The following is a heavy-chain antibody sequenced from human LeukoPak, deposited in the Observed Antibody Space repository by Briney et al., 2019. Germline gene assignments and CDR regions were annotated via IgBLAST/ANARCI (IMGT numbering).Heavy chain of an antibody. V-gene: IGHV2-70*04. CDR3: ARTVPYCSGGSCTKAGWFDP. Sequence: SGPALVKPTRTLTLTCTFSGFSLSTSGMRVSWIRQPPGKALEWLARIDWDDDKFYSTYLKTRLTISKDTTKNQVVLTMTNMDPVDTATYYCARTVPYCSGGSCTKAGWFDPWGQGTLVTVSS. J-gene: IGHJ5*02. CDR2: IDWDDDK. D-gene: IGHD2-15*01. CDR1: GFSLSTSGMR.